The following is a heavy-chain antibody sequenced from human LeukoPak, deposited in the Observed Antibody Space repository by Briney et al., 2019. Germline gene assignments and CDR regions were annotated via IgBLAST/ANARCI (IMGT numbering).Heavy chain of an antibody. CDR1: GFTFSNYG. CDR2: VNLQGST. Sequence: ESLKISCAASGFTFSNYGMNWVRQPPGKGLEWIGEVNLQGSTNYNPSLMGRVAISVDTSENHVSLQLTSVTAADTAVYYCAREGGPYRPLDYSGQGTLVTVS. D-gene: IGHD3-16*01. J-gene: IGHJ4*02. V-gene: IGHV4-34*01. CDR3: AREGGPYRPLDY.